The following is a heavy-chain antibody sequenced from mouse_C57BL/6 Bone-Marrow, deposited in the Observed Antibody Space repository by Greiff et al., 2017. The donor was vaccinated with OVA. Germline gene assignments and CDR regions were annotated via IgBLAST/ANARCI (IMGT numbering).Heavy chain of an antibody. CDR1: GYTFTSYW. Sequence: VQLQQPGAELVRPGSSVKLSCKASGYTFTSYWMHWVKQRPIQGLEWIGNIDPSDSETHYNQKFKDKATLTVDKSSSTAYMQLSSLISEDSAVYYFARGGWLLPWYFDVWGTGTTVTVSS. CDR3: ARGGWLLPWYFDV. CDR2: IDPSDSET. J-gene: IGHJ1*03. D-gene: IGHD2-3*01. V-gene: IGHV1-52*01.